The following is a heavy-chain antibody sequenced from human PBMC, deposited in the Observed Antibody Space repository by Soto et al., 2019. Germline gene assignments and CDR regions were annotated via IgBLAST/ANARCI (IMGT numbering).Heavy chain of an antibody. Sequence: EVQLVESGGGLVQPGGSLRLSCAASGFTVNSNYMSWVRQAPGKGLEWVSVIYSGGSTYYADSVKGRFTISRDSSKNTLYLQMNSLRAEDTAVYYCARSAYCYDSSGYYSRGGEYFQHWGQGSLVTVSS. CDR1: GFTVNSNY. CDR3: ARSAYCYDSSGYYSRGGEYFQH. V-gene: IGHV3-66*01. J-gene: IGHJ1*01. CDR2: IYSGGST. D-gene: IGHD3-22*01.